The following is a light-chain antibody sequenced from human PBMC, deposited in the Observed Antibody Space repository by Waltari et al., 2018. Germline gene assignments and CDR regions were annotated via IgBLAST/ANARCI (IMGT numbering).Light chain of an antibody. J-gene: IGLJ2*01. V-gene: IGLV2-14*03. CDR1: RSHIGGYAY. Sequence: QSALTQPASVSGSPAQSITISCTGTRSHIGGYAYVSWYQQHPGKAPKLMIYDIIKRPSGVSDRFSGSKSGNTASLTISGLQAEDEADYYCSSYAPSSTVFGGGTKLTVL. CDR3: SSYAPSSTV. CDR2: DII.